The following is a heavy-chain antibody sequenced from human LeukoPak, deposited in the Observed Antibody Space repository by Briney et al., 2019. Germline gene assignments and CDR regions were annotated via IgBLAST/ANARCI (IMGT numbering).Heavy chain of an antibody. D-gene: IGHD6-19*01. V-gene: IGHV3-21*01. CDR2: ISSSSSYI. J-gene: IGHJ3*02. CDR1: GFTFSSYS. CDR3: ARDRGIAVAGTGAFDI. Sequence: KPGGSLRLSCAASGFTFSSYSMNWVRQAPGKGLEWVSSISSSSSYIYYADSVKGRFTISRDNAKNSLYLQMNSLRAEHTAVYYCARDRGIAVAGTGAFDIWGQGTMVTVSS.